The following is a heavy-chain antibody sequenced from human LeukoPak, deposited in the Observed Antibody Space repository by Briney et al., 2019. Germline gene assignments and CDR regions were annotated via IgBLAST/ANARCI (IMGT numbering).Heavy chain of an antibody. CDR1: GYTFTGYY. V-gene: IGHV1-2*02. D-gene: IGHD3-10*01. Sequence: ASVKVSCKASGYTFTGYYMHWVRQAPGQGLEWMGWINPNSGGTNYAQKSQGRVTMTRDTSISTAYVELSRLRSDDTAVYYCARVKVRGVIPYNWFDPWGQGTLVTVSS. CDR3: ARVKVRGVIPYNWFDP. CDR2: INPNSGGT. J-gene: IGHJ5*02.